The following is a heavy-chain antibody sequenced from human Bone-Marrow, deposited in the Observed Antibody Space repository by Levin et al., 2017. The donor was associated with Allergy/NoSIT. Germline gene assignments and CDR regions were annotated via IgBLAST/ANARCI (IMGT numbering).Heavy chain of an antibody. CDR2: ISYDGSNK. D-gene: IGHD6-19*01. J-gene: IGHJ4*02. V-gene: IGHV3-30*04. CDR1: GFTFSSYA. CDR3: AREGAVAGDFDY. Sequence: GGSLRLSCAASGFTFSSYAMHWVRQAPGKGLEWVAVISYDGSNKYYADSVKGRFTISRDNSKNTLYLQMNSLRAEDTAVYYCAREGAVAGDFDYWGQGTLVTVSS.